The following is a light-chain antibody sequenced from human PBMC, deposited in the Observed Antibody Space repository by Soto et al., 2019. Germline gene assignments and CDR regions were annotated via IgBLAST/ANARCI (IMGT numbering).Light chain of an antibody. Sequence: EIVLTQSPATLSFSPGERATLSCRPIKRFKRNLPWYQQKPGQAPRLLIYDASYRAAGIPARFSGSGSGTDFTLTITSLEPEDFAVYYCQQRGNWPLTFGGGTKVEIK. CDR2: DAS. CDR3: QQRGNWPLT. V-gene: IGKV3-11*01. CDR1: KRFKRN. J-gene: IGKJ4*01.